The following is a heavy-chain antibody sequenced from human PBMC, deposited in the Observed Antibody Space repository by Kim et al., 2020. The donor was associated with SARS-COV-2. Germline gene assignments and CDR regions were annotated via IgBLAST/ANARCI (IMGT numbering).Heavy chain of an antibody. D-gene: IGHD1-26*01. Sequence: ASVKVSCKASGYTFTSYAMHWVRQAPVQRLEWMGWINAGNGNTKYSQKFQGRVTITRDTSASTAYMELSSLRSEDTAVYYCAREGWEGAFDIWGQGTMVTVSS. V-gene: IGHV1-3*01. CDR2: INAGNGNT. CDR1: GYTFTSYA. J-gene: IGHJ3*02. CDR3: AREGWEGAFDI.